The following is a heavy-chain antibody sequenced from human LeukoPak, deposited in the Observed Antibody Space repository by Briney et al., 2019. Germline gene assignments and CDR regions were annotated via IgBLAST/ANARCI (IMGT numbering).Heavy chain of an antibody. D-gene: IGHD6-19*01. V-gene: IGHV3-74*01. J-gene: IGHJ5*02. Sequence: PGGSLRLSCVASGFTFSSYWMHWVRQPPGKGLVWVSRINSDGSSTVYADSVKGRFTISRDNAKNTLYLQMNSLRAEDTAVYYCARGPMAGTVGWFDPWGQGTLVTVSS. CDR1: GFTFSSYW. CDR3: ARGPMAGTVGWFDP. CDR2: INSDGSST.